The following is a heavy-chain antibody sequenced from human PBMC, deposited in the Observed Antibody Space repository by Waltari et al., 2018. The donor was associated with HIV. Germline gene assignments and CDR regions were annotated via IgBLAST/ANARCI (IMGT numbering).Heavy chain of an antibody. V-gene: IGHV3-33*01. Sequence: QVQLVESGGGVVQPGRSLRLSCAASGFTFSSYGMHWVRQAPGKGVEWVAVIWYDGSNKYYADSVKGRFTISRDNSKNTLYLQMNSLRAEDTAVYYCAREYSQYYFDYWGQGTLVTVSS. D-gene: IGHD5-18*01. CDR3: AREYSQYYFDY. CDR1: GFTFSSYG. J-gene: IGHJ4*02. CDR2: IWYDGSNK.